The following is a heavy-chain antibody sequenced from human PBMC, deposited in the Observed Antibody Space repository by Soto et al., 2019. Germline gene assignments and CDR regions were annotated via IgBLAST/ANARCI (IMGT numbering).Heavy chain of an antibody. V-gene: IGHV1-3*01. CDR3: ASGFKSRSIAVAGRDAFDI. CDR1: GYTFTSYA. Sequence: ASVKVSCKASGYTFTSYAMHWVRQAPGQRLEWMGWINAGNGNTKYSQKFQGRVTITRDTSASTAYMELSSLRSEDTAVYYCASGFKSRSIAVAGRDAFDIWGQGTMVTVSS. CDR2: INAGNGNT. J-gene: IGHJ3*02. D-gene: IGHD6-19*01.